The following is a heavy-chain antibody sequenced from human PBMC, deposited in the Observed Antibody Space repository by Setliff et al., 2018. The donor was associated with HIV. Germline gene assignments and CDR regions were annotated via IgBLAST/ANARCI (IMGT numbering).Heavy chain of an antibody. J-gene: IGHJ6*03. Sequence: SETLSLTCAVSGYSISSGYYWGWIRQPPGKGLEWIGSIYHSESTYYNPSLKSRVTISVDTSKNQFSLKLSSVTAADTAVYYCARDVPWGDYYYYMDVWGKGTTVTVSS. V-gene: IGHV4-38-2*02. CDR1: GYSISSGYY. CDR2: IYHSEST. CDR3: ARDVPWGDYYYYMDV. D-gene: IGHD3-16*01.